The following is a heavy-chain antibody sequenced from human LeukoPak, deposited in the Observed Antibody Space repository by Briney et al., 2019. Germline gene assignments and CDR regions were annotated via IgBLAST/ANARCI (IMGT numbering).Heavy chain of an antibody. D-gene: IGHD2-21*01. Sequence: PSETLSLTCTVSGGSISSYHWSWIRQVPGKGLQWIGSIYTNGSTNYNPSLKSRVTISIDSSKNQFSLNLTSVTAADTAVYFCARTVWTYVSARPLWFDPWGQGTLVTVSS. CDR1: GGSISSYH. J-gene: IGHJ5*02. V-gene: IGHV4-4*09. CDR3: ARTVWTYVSARPLWFDP. CDR2: IYTNGST.